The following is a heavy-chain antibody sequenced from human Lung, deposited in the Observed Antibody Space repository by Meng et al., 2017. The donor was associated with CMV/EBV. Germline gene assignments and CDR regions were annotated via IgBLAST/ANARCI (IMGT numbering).Heavy chain of an antibody. Sequence: SETLSLTCTVSGGSISSYYWSWIRQPPGKGLEWIGYIYYSGSTNYNPSLKSRVTISVDTSKNQFSLKLSSVTAADTAVYYCARLYSSSWFPPSGMDVWGQGHXVTV. D-gene: IGHD6-13*01. CDR1: GGSISSYY. CDR2: IYYSGST. V-gene: IGHV4-59*01. J-gene: IGHJ6*02. CDR3: ARLYSSSWFPPSGMDV.